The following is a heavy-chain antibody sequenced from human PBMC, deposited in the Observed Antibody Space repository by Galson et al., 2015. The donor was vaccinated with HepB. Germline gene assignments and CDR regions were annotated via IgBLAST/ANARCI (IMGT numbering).Heavy chain of an antibody. CDR3: TRPAIAARPDY. D-gene: IGHD6-6*01. V-gene: IGHV3-73*01. CDR2: IRSKANSYAT. Sequence: SLRLYCAASGFTFSGSAMHWVRQASGKGLEWVGRIRSKANSYATAYAASVKGRFTISRDDSKNTAYLQMNSLKTEDTAVYYCTRPAIAARPDYWGQGTLVTVSS. J-gene: IGHJ4*02. CDR1: GFTFSGSA.